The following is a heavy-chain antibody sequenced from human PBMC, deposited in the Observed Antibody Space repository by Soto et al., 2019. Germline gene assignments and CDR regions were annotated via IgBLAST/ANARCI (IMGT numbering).Heavy chain of an antibody. CDR1: GFSLSTTGAG. Sequence: QITLKESGPTLVKPTQTLTLTCTFSGFSLSTTGAGVGWIRQPPGKALEWLALIYWDDDKRYSPSLKTRLTITKDTSKNQVVLTMTNMDPVYTATYYCARSFYDSSGYFLLFDYWGQGTLVTVSS. V-gene: IGHV2-5*02. CDR2: IYWDDDK. J-gene: IGHJ4*02. CDR3: ARSFYDSSGYFLLFDY. D-gene: IGHD3-22*01.